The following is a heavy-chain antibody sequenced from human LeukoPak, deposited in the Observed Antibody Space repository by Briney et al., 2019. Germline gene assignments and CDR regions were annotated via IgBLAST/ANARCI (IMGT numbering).Heavy chain of an antibody. D-gene: IGHD5-12*01. Sequence: GASVKVSCKAVQSLVTGYYMHWVRQAPGQGLEWMGWINPNSGGTNYAQKFQGRVTMTRDTSISTAYMELSRLRSDDTAVYHCARVQYSGYDLQVDYWGQGTLVTVST. V-gene: IGHV1-2*02. CDR1: QSLVTGYY. CDR2: INPNSGGT. CDR3: ARVQYSGYDLQVDY. J-gene: IGHJ4*02.